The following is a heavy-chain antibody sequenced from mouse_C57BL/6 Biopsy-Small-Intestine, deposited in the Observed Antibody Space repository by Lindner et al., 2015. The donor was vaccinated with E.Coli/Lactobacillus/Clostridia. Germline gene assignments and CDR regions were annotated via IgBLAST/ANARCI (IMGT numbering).Heavy chain of an antibody. J-gene: IGHJ1*01. V-gene: IGHV1-81*01. Sequence: SVKVSCKASGYTFTTHGISWVRRAPGQGLEWMGWISVYSGTTKYAQKFQGRVTMTTDTSASTAYLELRSLRSDDTAVYYCARDDQMLVRVNYYGMDVWGQGTTVSVSS. CDR2: ISVYSGTT. CDR1: GYTFTTHG. CDR3: ARDDQMLVRVNYYGMDV. D-gene: IGHD1-1*01.